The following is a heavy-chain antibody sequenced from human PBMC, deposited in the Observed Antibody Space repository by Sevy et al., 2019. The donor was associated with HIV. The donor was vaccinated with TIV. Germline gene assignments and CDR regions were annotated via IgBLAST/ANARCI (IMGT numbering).Heavy chain of an antibody. CDR1: GFTFDDYA. J-gene: IGHJ6*02. V-gene: IGHV3-9*01. D-gene: IGHD3-10*01. CDR2: ISWNSGSI. Sequence: GGSLRLSCAASGFTFDDYAMHWVRRAPGKGLEWVSGISWNSGSIGYADSVKGRFTISRDNAKNSLYLQMNSLRAEDTALYYCAKDMSPTSGYYGMDVWGQGTTVTVSS. CDR3: AKDMSPTSGYYGMDV.